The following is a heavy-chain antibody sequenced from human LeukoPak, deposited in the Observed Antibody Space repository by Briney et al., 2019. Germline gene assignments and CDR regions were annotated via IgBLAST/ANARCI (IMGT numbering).Heavy chain of an antibody. J-gene: IGHJ4*02. CDR3: ARAGIVDTAVVPDY. Sequence: ASVKVSCKASGYTFTSYGISWVRQAPGQGLEWMGWISAYNGNTNYAQKLQGRVTMTTDTSTSTAYMELRSLRSDDTAVYYYARAGIVDTAVVPDYWGQGTLVTVSS. D-gene: IGHD5-18*01. CDR2: ISAYNGNT. V-gene: IGHV1-18*01. CDR1: GYTFTSYG.